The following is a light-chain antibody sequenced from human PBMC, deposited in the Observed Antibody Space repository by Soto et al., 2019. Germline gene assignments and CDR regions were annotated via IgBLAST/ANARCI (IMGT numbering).Light chain of an antibody. J-gene: IGKJ5*01. CDR1: QSVSNN. CDR3: QQRSNWPIT. Sequence: EIVLTQSPATLSLSPGERATLSCRASQSVSNNLAWYQQKPGQAPRLLIYGTSNRATGIPARFSGSGSGTDFTLTISSLVPEDFAVYYCQQRSNWPITFGQGTRLEIK. V-gene: IGKV3-11*01. CDR2: GTS.